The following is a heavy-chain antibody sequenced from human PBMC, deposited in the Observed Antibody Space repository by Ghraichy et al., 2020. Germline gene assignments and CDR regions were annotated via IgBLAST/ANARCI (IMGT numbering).Heavy chain of an antibody. CDR2: IYSGDTA. J-gene: IGHJ4*02. Sequence: GGSLRLSCAASGFTVSSNYMNWVRQAPGQGLEWVSVIYSGDTAYYADSMKGRFTFSRDNSKNTLYLQMHSLRPEDTAVYYCARGPPYDDILTGYFDYWGQGTLVTVSS. CDR1: GFTVSSNY. D-gene: IGHD3-9*01. CDR3: ARGPPYDDILTGYFDY. V-gene: IGHV3-66*01.